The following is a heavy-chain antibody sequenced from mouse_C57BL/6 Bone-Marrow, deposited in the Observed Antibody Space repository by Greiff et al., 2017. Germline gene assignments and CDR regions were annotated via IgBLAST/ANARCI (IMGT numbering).Heavy chain of an antibody. D-gene: IGHD2-5*01. CDR3: ARPYYSNLFAY. Sequence: QVQLQQSGPELVKPGASVKISCKASGYAISSSWMNWVKQRPGKGLEWIGRIYPGDGDTNYNGKFKGKATLTADKSSSTAYMQLSSLTSEDSAVYFCARPYYSNLFAYGGQGTLGTVSA. CDR2: IYPGDGDT. J-gene: IGHJ3*01. CDR1: GYAISSSW. V-gene: IGHV1-82*01.